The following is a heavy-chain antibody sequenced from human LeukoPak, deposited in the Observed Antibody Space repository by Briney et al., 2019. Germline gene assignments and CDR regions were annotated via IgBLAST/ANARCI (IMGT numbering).Heavy chain of an antibody. Sequence: SETLSLTCTVSGGSISIYYWSSIRQPAGKGLEWIGRIYTSGSTNYNPSLKSRVTMSVDTSKNQFSLKLSSVTAADTAVYYCARDRGGGSYYYYYYYMDVWGKGTTVTVSS. CDR3: ARDRGGGSYYYYYYYMDV. CDR1: GGSISIYY. CDR2: IYTSGST. J-gene: IGHJ6*03. V-gene: IGHV4-4*07. D-gene: IGHD1-26*01.